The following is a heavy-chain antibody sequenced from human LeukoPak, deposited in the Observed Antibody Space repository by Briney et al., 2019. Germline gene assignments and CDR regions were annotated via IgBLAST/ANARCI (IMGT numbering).Heavy chain of an antibody. CDR3: AREERQWLVDDAFDI. Sequence: PSQTLSLTCTVSGGSISSGGYYWAWIRQPPGKGLEWIASGDYSGGTYYNPSLESRVAISADMSKNQFSLKLTSVTGADTAVYYCAREERQWLVDDAFDIWGQGTMVTVSS. V-gene: IGHV4-39*07. J-gene: IGHJ3*02. CDR2: GDYSGGT. CDR1: GGSISSGGYY. D-gene: IGHD6-19*01.